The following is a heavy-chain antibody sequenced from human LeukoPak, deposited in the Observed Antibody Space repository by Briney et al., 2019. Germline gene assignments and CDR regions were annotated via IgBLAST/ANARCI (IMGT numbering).Heavy chain of an antibody. J-gene: IGHJ4*02. D-gene: IGHD6-13*01. V-gene: IGHV1-2*02. CDR3: ARGTTQYSSSAFDY. CDR2: IKPNNGGT. Sequence: ASVEVSCKASGYTFTDYYMHWVRQVPGQGLEWMGWIKPNNGGTNYAQKFQGRATLTRDTSISTAYMDLTRLTSDDAAVYFCARGTTQYSSSAFDYWGQGSLVTVSS. CDR1: GYTFTDYY.